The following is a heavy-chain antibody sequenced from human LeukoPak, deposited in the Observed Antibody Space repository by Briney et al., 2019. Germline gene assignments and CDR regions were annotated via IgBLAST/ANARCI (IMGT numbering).Heavy chain of an antibody. J-gene: IGHJ4*02. CDR3: ASSGDYFGRPFDY. CDR2: IIPIFGTA. Sequence: SVKVSCKASGGTFSSYAISWVRQAPGRGLEWMGGIIPIFGTANYAQKFQGRVTITADESTSTAYMELSSLRSEDTAVYYCASSGDYFGRPFDYWGQGTLVTVSS. V-gene: IGHV1-69*01. D-gene: IGHD4-17*01. CDR1: GGTFSSYA.